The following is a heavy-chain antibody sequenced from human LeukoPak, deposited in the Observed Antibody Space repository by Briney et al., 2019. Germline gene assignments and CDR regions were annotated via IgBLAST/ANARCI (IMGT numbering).Heavy chain of an antibody. CDR3: AREVGAMRRGFDP. D-gene: IGHD1-26*01. J-gene: IGHJ5*02. CDR2: IYTSGST. CDR1: GGFISSYY. Sequence: PSETLSLTCTVSGGFISSYYWSWIRQPAGMGLEWIGRIYTSGSTNYNPSLKSRVTMSVDTSKNQISLKLSSVTAADTAVYYCAREVGAMRRGFDPWGQGTLVTVSS. V-gene: IGHV4-4*07.